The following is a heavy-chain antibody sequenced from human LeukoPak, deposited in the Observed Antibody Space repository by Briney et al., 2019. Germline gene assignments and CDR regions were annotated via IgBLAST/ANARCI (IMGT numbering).Heavy chain of an antibody. CDR3: ARGLSIGRGYTYGYTSKAFEN. D-gene: IGHD5-18*01. CDR2: IDHSGIT. V-gene: IGHV4-34*01. CDR1: GASFRDYY. Sequence: KPSETLSLTCAVYGASFRDYYWNWIRQSPGMGLEWIGEIDHSGITNYNPSLKSRVTISVKTSKNQFSLEMTSVTAADTAVYYCARGLSIGRGYTYGYTSKAFENWGQGSLLTVSS. J-gene: IGHJ4*02.